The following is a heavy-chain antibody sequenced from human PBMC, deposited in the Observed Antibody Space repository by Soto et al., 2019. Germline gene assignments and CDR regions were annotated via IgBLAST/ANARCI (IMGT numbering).Heavy chain of an antibody. D-gene: IGHD3-22*01. CDR2: IYPGDSDT. J-gene: IGHJ4*02. CDR3: ARLDYYDSSGYFHH. CDR1: GYCFTSYW. Sequence: GESLKISCKGSGYCFTSYWIGWVRQKPGKGLEWMGIIYPGDSDTRYSPSFQGQVTISADKSISTAYLQWSSLKASDTAMYYCARLDYYDSSGYFHHWGQGTLVTSPQ. V-gene: IGHV5-51*01.